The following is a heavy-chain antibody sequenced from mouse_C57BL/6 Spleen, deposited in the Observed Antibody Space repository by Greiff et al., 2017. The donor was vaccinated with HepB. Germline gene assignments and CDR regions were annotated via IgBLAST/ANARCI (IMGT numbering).Heavy chain of an antibody. CDR1: GFSFISYG. CDR2: IWSGGST. Sequence: QVQLKESGPGLVQPSQCLSITCTVSGFSFISYGVHWVRQSPGKGLEWLGVIWSGGSTDYNAAFISRLSISKDNSKSQVFFKMNSLQADDTAIYYCARNHYGSTAYWGQGTLVTVSA. V-gene: IGHV2-2*01. J-gene: IGHJ3*01. D-gene: IGHD1-1*01. CDR3: ARNHYGSTAY.